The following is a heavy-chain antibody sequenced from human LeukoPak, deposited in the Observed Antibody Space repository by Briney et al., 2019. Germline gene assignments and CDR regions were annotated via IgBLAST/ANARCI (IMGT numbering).Heavy chain of an antibody. D-gene: IGHD3-10*01. J-gene: IGHJ4*02. V-gene: IGHV4-59*01. CDR1: GGSISSYY. Sequence: SETLSLTCTVSGGSISSYYWSWIRQPPGKGLEWIGYIYYSGSTNYNPSLKSRVIISVDTSKNQFSLKLSSVTAADTAVYYCARAAMVRGPLALDYWGQGTLVTVSS. CDR3: ARAAMVRGPLALDY. CDR2: IYYSGST.